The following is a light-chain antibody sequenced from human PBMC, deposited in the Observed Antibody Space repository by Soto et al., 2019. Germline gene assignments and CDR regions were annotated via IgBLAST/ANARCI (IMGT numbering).Light chain of an antibody. CDR3: QQYYSTRT. CDR2: WAS. CDR1: QTILNSSNNKNS. J-gene: IGKJ1*01. Sequence: DIVMTQSPDSLAVSLGERATINCKSSQTILNSSNNKNSLAWYQLKLGQPPRLLIYWASTRDSGVPDRFSGSGSGTDFTLTISSLQAEDVAVYFCQQYYSTRTVGQGPKVEIK. V-gene: IGKV4-1*01.